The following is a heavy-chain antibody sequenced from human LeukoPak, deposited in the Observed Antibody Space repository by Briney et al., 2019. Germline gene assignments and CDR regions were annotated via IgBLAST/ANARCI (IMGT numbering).Heavy chain of an antibody. V-gene: IGHV4-59*08. CDR1: GGSISSYY. CDR3: ARRAAAGTNTAFDI. J-gene: IGHJ3*02. Sequence: SETLSLTCTVSGGSISSYYWSWIRQPPGKGLEWIGYIYYSGSTNYNPSLKSRITISVDTSKNQFSLKLRSVTAADTAVYYCARRAAAGTNTAFDIWGQGTMVTVSS. D-gene: IGHD6-13*01. CDR2: IYYSGST.